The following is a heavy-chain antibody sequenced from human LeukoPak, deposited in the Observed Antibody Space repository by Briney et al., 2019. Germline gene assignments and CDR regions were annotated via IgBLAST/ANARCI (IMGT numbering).Heavy chain of an antibody. CDR1: GFTFSSYA. D-gene: IGHD3-10*01. CDR3: ASGLLWFGELLYRPPY. V-gene: IGHV3-30*04. CDR2: ISYDGSNK. Sequence: GGSLRLSCAASGFTFSSYAMHWVRQAPGKGLEWVAVISYDGSNKYYSDSVKGRFTISRVNSKNALYLQMNSLRAEDTAVYYCASGLLWFGELLYRPPYWGQGTLVTVSS. J-gene: IGHJ4*02.